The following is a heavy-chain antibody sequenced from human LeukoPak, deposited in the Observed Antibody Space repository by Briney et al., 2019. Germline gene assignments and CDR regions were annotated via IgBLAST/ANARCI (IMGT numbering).Heavy chain of an antibody. V-gene: IGHV1-2*02. CDR3: AREEGSSGWSFGF. CDR1: GYTFTGYY. D-gene: IGHD6-19*01. CDR2: INPNSGGT. Sequence: ASVKVSCKASGYTFTGYYMHWVQQAPGQGLEWMGWINPNSGGTNYAQKFQGRVTMTRDTSISTAYMELSRLRSDDTAVYYCAREEGSSGWSFGFWGQGTLVTVSS. J-gene: IGHJ4*02.